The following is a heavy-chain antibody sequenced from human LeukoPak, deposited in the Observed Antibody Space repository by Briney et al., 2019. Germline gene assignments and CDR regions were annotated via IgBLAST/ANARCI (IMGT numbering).Heavy chain of an antibody. CDR2: ISGSGDTT. J-gene: IGHJ4*02. CDR1: GFSFGGYA. Sequence: GGSLRLSCAAAGFSFGGYAMTWVRQAPGKGLEWVSVISGSGDTTYYADSVKGRFTISRDNSKYTVYLQMNGLRAEDTAVYYCARPRGTYFGYFDYWGQGIQVTVSS. CDR3: ARPRGTYFGYFDY. D-gene: IGHD1-26*01. V-gene: IGHV3-23*01.